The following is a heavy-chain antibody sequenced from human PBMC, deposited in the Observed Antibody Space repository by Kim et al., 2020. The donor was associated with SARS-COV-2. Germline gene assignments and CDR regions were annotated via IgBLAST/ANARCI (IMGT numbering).Heavy chain of an antibody. CDR3: AIRTTAYYFDY. CDR2: T. Sequence: TSSNPSLKSRFTISVDTSKTQFSLKLSSVTAADTAVYYCAIRTTAYYFDYWGQGTLVTVSS. V-gene: IGHV4-30-2*04. D-gene: IGHD4-17*01. J-gene: IGHJ4*02.